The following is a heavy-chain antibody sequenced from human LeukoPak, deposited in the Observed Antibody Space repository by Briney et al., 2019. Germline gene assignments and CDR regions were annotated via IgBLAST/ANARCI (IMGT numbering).Heavy chain of an antibody. CDR1: GFTFDDYA. Sequence: PGRSLRLSCAASGFTFDDYAMHWVRQAPGKGLEWVSGISWNSGSIGYADSVKGRFTISRDNAKNSLYLQMNSLRAEDTAVYYCAHFWSGYYTFDYYYMDVWGKGTTVTVSS. V-gene: IGHV3-9*01. J-gene: IGHJ6*03. CDR2: ISWNSGSI. CDR3: AHFWSGYYTFDYYYMDV. D-gene: IGHD3-3*02.